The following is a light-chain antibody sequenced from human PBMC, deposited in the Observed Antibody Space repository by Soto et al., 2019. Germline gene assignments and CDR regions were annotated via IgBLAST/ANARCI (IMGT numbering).Light chain of an antibody. J-gene: IGKJ1*01. CDR3: QQYTSYST. Sequence: DIQMTQSPSTLSASVGDRVTITCRASQSINSWLAWYQQKPGRARKLLICKASSLESGVPSRFSGSGSGTEFTLTISILQPDDFATYYCQQYTSYSTCGQGTKVEIK. V-gene: IGKV1-5*03. CDR2: KAS. CDR1: QSINSW.